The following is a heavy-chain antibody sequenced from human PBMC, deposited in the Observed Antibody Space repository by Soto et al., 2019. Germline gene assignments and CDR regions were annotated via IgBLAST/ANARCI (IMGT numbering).Heavy chain of an antibody. CDR3: ARAIEVGSTSLDY. J-gene: IGHJ4*02. D-gene: IGHD6-19*01. V-gene: IGHV3-48*02. CDR1: GFSFSTYN. CDR2: ISSRSSTI. Sequence: PGGSLRLSCAASGFSFSTYNMNWVRQAPGRGLEWVSYISSRSSTIYHADSVKGRFTISRDNAKNSLYLQMDSLRDEDTAVYLGARAIEVGSTSLDYWGLGTRVTVSS.